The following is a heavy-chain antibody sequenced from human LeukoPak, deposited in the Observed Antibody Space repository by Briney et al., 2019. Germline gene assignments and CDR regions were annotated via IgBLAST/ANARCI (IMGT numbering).Heavy chain of an antibody. V-gene: IGHV3-43*02. CDR1: GFTFDDYA. CDR2: ISGDGGST. J-gene: IGHJ6*02. Sequence: GGSLRLSCEASGFTFDDYAMHWVRQAPEKGLEWVSLISGDGGSTYYVDSVKGRFTISRDNSKNSLYLQMDSLRTEDTALYYCAKDKHSGSGNYHGGMDVWGQGTTVTVSS. CDR3: AKDKHSGSGNYHGGMDV. D-gene: IGHD3-10*01.